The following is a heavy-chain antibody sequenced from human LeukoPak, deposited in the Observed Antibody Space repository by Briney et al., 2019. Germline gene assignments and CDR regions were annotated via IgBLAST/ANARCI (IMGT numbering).Heavy chain of an antibody. CDR2: IYTSGST. CDR1: AGSFNSGSYY. V-gene: IGHV4-61*02. CDR3: ARSPPYDINYYFYYYMDV. J-gene: IGHJ6*03. D-gene: IGHD3-9*01. Sequence: SETLSLTCTVSAGSFNSGSYYWSWIRQPAGKGLEWVGRIYTSGSTNYNPSLKSRVTISEDTSKNQFSLKLSSVTAADTAVYYCARSPPYDINYYFYYYMDVWGKGTTVTVSS.